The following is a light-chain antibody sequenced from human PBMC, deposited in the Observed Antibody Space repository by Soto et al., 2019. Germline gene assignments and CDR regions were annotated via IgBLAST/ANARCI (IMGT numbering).Light chain of an antibody. J-gene: IGLJ1*01. V-gene: IGLV2-14*01. CDR1: RSDIGSYNY. CDR3: ISYTGSSTSYV. CDR2: GVS. Sequence: QSVLAQPASVSGSPGQSITISCSGTRSDIGSYNYVAWYQQFPGKTPKILIYGVSNRPSGVSSRFSGSKSGNTASLTISGLQAEVEADYYCISYTGSSTSYVFGSGTKVTVL.